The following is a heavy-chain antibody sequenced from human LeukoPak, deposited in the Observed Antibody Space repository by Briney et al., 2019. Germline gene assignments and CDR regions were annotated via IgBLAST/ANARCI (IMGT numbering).Heavy chain of an antibody. CDR1: GFTFSSYE. Sequence: GGSMRLSCAASGFTFSSYEMNWVRQAPGKGLEWVSYISSSGSTIYYADSVKGRFTISRDNAKNSLYLQMNSLRAEDTAVYYCARDTDYGDAFDIWGQGTMDTVSS. CDR2: ISSSGSTI. CDR3: ARDTDYGDAFDI. V-gene: IGHV3-48*03. D-gene: IGHD4-17*01. J-gene: IGHJ3*02.